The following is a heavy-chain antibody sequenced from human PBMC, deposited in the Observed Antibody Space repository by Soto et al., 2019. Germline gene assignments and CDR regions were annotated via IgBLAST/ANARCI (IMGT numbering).Heavy chain of an antibody. Sequence: PSETLSLTCAVYGGSFSGYYWSWIRQPPGKGLEWIGEINHSGSTNYNPSLKSRVTISVDTSKNQFSLKLSSVTAADTAVYYCARGNTYQLPTTNWFDPWGQGTLVTVSS. V-gene: IGHV4-34*01. CDR2: INHSGST. D-gene: IGHD2-2*01. J-gene: IGHJ5*02. CDR3: ARGNTYQLPTTNWFDP. CDR1: GGSFSGYY.